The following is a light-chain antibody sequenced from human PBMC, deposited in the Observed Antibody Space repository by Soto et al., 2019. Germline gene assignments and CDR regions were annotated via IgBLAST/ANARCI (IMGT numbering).Light chain of an antibody. CDR2: DVA. Sequence: QSVLTQPASVSASPGQSITISCTGTSSDVGGSNFVSWYQQHPGKPPKLIIYDVATRPSGVSNRFSGSKSGSTASLIISSLQTEDEAEYYCVSFTSVTPYVFGIGTKLTLL. CDR1: SSDVGGSNF. V-gene: IGLV2-14*03. J-gene: IGLJ1*01. CDR3: VSFTSVTPYV.